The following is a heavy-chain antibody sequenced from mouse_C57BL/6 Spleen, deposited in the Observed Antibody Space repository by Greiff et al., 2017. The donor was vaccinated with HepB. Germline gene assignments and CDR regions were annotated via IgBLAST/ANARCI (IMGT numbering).Heavy chain of an antibody. J-gene: IGHJ4*01. CDR2: ISSGGDYI. CDR3: TRDPYYDGRRHYAMDY. V-gene: IGHV5-9-1*02. D-gene: IGHD1-1*01. CDR1: GFTFSSYA. Sequence: EVMLVESGEGLVKPGGSLKLSCAASGFTFSSYAMSWVRQTPEKRLEWVAYISSGGDYIYYADTVKGRFTISRDNARNTLYLQMSSLKSEDTAMYYCTRDPYYDGRRHYAMDYWGQGTSVTVSS.